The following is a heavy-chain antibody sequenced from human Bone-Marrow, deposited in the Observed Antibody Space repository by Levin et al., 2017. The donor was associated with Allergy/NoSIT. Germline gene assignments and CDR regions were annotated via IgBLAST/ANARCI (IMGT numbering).Heavy chain of an antibody. Sequence: GESLKISCAASGFTFSSYAMSWVRQAPGKGLEWVSAISGSGGSTYYADSVKGRFTISRDNSKNTLYLQMNSLRAEDTAVYYCAKDAVGGGYSSSWYDYWGQGTLVTVSS. CDR1: GFTFSSYA. CDR3: AKDAVGGGYSSSWYDY. D-gene: IGHD6-13*01. V-gene: IGHV3-23*01. J-gene: IGHJ4*02. CDR2: ISGSGGST.